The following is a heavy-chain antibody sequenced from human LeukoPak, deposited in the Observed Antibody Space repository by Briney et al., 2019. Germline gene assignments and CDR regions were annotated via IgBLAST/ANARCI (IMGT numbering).Heavy chain of an antibody. CDR3: ARDHAIPVLRYFDSLDYYYYYMDV. CDR1: GGSISSSSYY. CDR2: IYYSGST. J-gene: IGHJ6*03. D-gene: IGHD3-9*01. Sequence: SETLSLTCTVSGGSISSSSYYWGWIRQPPGKGLEWIGSIYYSGSTYYNPSLKSRVTISVDTSKNQFSLKLSSVTAADTAVYYCARDHAIPVLRYFDSLDYYYYYMDVWGKGTTVTVSS. V-gene: IGHV4-39*07.